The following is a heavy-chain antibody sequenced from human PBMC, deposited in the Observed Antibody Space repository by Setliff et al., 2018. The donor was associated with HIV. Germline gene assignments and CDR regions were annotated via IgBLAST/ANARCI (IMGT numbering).Heavy chain of an antibody. CDR2: ISSSSSYT. D-gene: IGHD3-3*01. Sequence: GGSLRLSCAASGFTFSDYYMSWIRQAPGKGLEWVSYISSSSSYTNYADSVKGRFTISRDNAKNSLYLQMNILRAEDTAVYYCARLQIRSRYYDFLSGYFYAFDIWGQGTMVTVSS. J-gene: IGHJ3*02. CDR1: GFTFSDYY. V-gene: IGHV3-11*03. CDR3: ARLQIRSRYYDFLSGYFYAFDI.